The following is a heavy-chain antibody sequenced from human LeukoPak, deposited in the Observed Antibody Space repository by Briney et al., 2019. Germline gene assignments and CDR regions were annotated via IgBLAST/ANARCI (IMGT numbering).Heavy chain of an antibody. CDR1: GFTFSSYA. D-gene: IGHD3-10*01. CDR2: ISGSGGST. CDR3: TTDYYYGSGSYTRSYYYYGMDV. J-gene: IGHJ6*02. Sequence: GGSLRLSCAASGFTFSSYAMSWVRQAPGKGLEWVSAISGSGGSTYYADSVKGRFTISRDNSKNTLYLQMNSLRAEDTAVYYCTTDYYYGSGSYTRSYYYYGMDVWGQGTTVTVSS. V-gene: IGHV3-23*01.